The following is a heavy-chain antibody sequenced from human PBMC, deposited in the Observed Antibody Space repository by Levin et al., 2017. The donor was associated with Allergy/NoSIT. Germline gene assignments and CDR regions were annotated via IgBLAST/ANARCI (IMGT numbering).Heavy chain of an antibody. Sequence: PGGSLRLSCKGSEYIFTNYWIHWVRQMPGNGLEWMGTINPGDSETRYSLSSQGQVTISVDRSINTAYLQWSSLKASDTAIYYCARAPTALGCDFWGQGTLVTVSS. D-gene: IGHD1-26*01. CDR3: ARAPTALGCDF. CDR1: EYIFTNYW. J-gene: IGHJ4*02. V-gene: IGHV5-51*01. CDR2: INPGDSET.